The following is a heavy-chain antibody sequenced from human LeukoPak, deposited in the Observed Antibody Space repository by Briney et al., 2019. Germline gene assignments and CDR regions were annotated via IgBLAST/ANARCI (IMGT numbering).Heavy chain of an antibody. D-gene: IGHD2-21*02. Sequence: PGGSLRLSCAASGFDFSVYYMNWVRQAPGKGLEWVSSISSSSSYIYYADSVKGRFTISRDNAKNSLYLQMNSLRAEDTAVYYCARLAYCGGDCAEFDYWGQGTLVTVSS. CDR2: ISSSSSYI. CDR3: ARLAYCGGDCAEFDY. J-gene: IGHJ4*02. CDR1: GFDFSVYY. V-gene: IGHV3-21*01.